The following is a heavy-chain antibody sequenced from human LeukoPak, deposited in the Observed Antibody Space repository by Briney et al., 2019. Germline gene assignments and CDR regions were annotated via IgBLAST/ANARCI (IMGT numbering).Heavy chain of an antibody. CDR2: IYWNDDK. CDR1: GFSLSTSGVG. Sequence: SCPTLVKPTQTLTLTCTFSGFSLSTSGVGVGWIRQPPGKALEWLALIYWNDDKRYSPSLESRLTITKDTSKNQVVLTMTNMDPVDTATYYCAHLLLWFGESPFDYWGQGTLVTVSS. J-gene: IGHJ4*02. V-gene: IGHV2-5*01. CDR3: AHLLLWFGESPFDY. D-gene: IGHD3-10*01.